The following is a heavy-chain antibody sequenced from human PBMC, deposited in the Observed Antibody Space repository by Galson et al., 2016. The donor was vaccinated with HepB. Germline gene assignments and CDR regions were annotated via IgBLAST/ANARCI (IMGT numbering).Heavy chain of an antibody. J-gene: IGHJ4*02. V-gene: IGHV3-43*01. CDR3: AKDMGSREQGAFDY. CDR1: GFTFDDYS. CDR2: ISWDGGST. Sequence: SLRLSCAASGFTFDDYSMHWVRQVPGKGLEWVSLISWDGGSTDYVDSLKGRFTISRDNSKNSLYLQMNSLRTEDTALYYCAKDMGSREQGAFDYWGQGTLVTVSS. D-gene: IGHD1-26*01.